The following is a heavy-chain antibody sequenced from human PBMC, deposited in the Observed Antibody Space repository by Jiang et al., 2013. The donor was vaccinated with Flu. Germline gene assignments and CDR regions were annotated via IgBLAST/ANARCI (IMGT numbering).Heavy chain of an antibody. V-gene: IGHV3-30*03. CDR2: VSYDGNTK. CDR1: EFTFSDYG. J-gene: IGHJ4*02. Sequence: AASEFTFSDYGIHWVRQAPGRGLEWVAVVSYDGNTKYYEDSVKGRFTVSRDNSKNTVFLQMNSLRTEDTAVYYCARDNFGRYDYWGQGTLVTVSS. CDR3: ARDNFGRYDY. D-gene: IGHD3-16*01.